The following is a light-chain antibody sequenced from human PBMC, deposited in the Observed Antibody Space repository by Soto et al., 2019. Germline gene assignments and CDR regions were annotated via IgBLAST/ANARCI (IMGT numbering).Light chain of an antibody. J-gene: IGKJ1*01. CDR3: QQYKDWPPTT. V-gene: IGKV3-15*01. CDR2: DSS. CDR1: ERVNGT. Sequence: EIVLTQSPATLSVSPGERVTLYCRVSERVNGTLAWYQQKPGQAPRLLIYDSSLRATGLPARFSGSGSGTEYTPTISSLQSDDFAVYYCQQYKDWPPTTFGQGTKVDIK.